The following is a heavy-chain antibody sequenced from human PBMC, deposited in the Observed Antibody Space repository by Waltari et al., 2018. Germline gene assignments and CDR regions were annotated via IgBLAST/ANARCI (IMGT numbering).Heavy chain of an antibody. V-gene: IGHV3-30*02. J-gene: IGHJ4*02. Sequence: QVQLVESGGGVVQPGGSLRLSCAASGFIFSNYAMHWVRQAPGKGLEWVAFIRYAGSNQYYADSVKGRFTISRDNSKNTVYLQMNSLRADDTAVYYCAKDHYYGSGSYCDYWGQGTLVTVSS. CDR3: AKDHYYGSGSYCDY. CDR2: IRYAGSNQ. D-gene: IGHD3-10*01. CDR1: GFIFSNYA.